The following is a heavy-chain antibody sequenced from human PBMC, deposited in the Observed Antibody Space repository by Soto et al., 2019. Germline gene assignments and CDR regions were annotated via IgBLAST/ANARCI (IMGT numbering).Heavy chain of an antibody. D-gene: IGHD3-3*01. CDR2: ISYDGSNK. Sequence: GGLRLSCAVSGFTLRSHAMHWVRQAPGKKLKRLAVISYDGSNKYYADSVKGRFTISRDNSKNTLYLQMNSLRAEDTAVYYCAKDKQYDFWRGYPGYYGMDVWGQGTTVTVSS. V-gene: IGHV3-30*04. J-gene: IGHJ6*02. CDR3: AKDKQYDFWRGYPGYYGMDV. CDR1: GFTLRSHA.